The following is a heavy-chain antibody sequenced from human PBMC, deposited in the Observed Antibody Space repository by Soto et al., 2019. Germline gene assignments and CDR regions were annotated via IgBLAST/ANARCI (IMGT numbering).Heavy chain of an antibody. V-gene: IGHV5-10-1*01. J-gene: IGHJ4*02. Sequence: GESLKISCKGSGYSFAGYWITWVRQKPGKGLEWMGRIDPSDSQTHYSPSFRGHVTISVTRSITTVFLQWSSLRASDTAMYYCARQIYDSDTGPNFQYYFDSWGQGTPVTVSS. CDR1: GYSFAGYW. CDR3: ARQIYDSDTGPNFQYYFDS. CDR2: IDPSDSQT. D-gene: IGHD3-22*01.